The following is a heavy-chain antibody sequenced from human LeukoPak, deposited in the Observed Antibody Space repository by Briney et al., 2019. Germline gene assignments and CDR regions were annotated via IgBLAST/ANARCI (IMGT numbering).Heavy chain of an antibody. D-gene: IGHD3-10*01. V-gene: IGHV3-66*01. CDR2: IYSGGST. J-gene: IGHJ4*02. Sequence: GGSLRLSCAASGFTFSSYAMSWVRQAPGKGLEWVSVIYSGGSTYYADSVKGRFTISRDNSKNTLYLQMHSLRAEDTAMYYCAGEGRGWFGDYYFDYWGQGTLVTVSS. CDR1: GFTFSSYA. CDR3: AGEGRGWFGDYYFDY.